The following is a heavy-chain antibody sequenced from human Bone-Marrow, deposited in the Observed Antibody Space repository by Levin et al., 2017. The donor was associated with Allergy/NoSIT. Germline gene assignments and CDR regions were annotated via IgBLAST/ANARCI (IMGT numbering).Heavy chain of an antibody. V-gene: IGHV3-74*01. Sequence: GGSLRLSCAASGFTFSTYWMHWVRQAPGKGLVWVSRIQSSGKTNYADSVKGRFTISRDNAKNTLYLQMNSLTVEDTAVYYCARDRFYSDSGSNFSWFDPWGQGTLVTVSS. D-gene: IGHD3-10*01. CDR1: GFTFSTYW. J-gene: IGHJ5*02. CDR2: IQSSGKT. CDR3: ARDRFYSDSGSNFSWFDP.